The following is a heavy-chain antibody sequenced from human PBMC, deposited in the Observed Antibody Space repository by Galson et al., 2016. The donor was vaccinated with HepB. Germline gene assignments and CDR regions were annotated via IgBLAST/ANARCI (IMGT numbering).Heavy chain of an antibody. CDR1: GGSFSGHY. CDR3: ARDRFCNAGRCSVGIWFDP. V-gene: IGHV4-34*01. D-gene: IGHD2-15*01. Sequence: SETLSLTCAASGGSFSGHYWTWLRQPPGRGLEWIGGINHRGSTNYNPSLKSRFTISVDASKNQFSLRLNSVTAADAGVYYCARDRFCNAGRCSVGIWFDPWGQGTLVTVSS. CDR2: INHRGST. J-gene: IGHJ5*02.